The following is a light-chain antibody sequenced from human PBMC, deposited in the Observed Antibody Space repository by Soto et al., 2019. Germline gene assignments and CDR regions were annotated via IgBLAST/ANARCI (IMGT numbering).Light chain of an antibody. CDR2: DAS. CDR3: QQRSNWPPSLT. CDR1: QSVSSY. J-gene: IGKJ4*01. V-gene: IGKV3-11*01. Sequence: EIVLTQSPATLSLSPGERATLSCRASQSVSSYLAWYQQKPGQAPRLLIYDASNRATASPARFSGSGSGTDFTLTISSLEPEDFAVYYCQQRSNWPPSLTFGGGTKVEIK.